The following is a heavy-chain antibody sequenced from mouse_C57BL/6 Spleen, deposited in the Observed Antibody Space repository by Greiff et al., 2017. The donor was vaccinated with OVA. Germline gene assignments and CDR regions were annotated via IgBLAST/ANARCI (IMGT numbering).Heavy chain of an antibody. CDR3: ARWGLRLDYAMDY. CDR2: IYPGSGST. J-gene: IGHJ4*01. D-gene: IGHD2-4*01. CDR1: GYTFTSYW. Sequence: QVQLQQPGAELVKPGASVKMSCKASGYTFTSYWITWVKQRPGQGLEWIGDIYPGSGSTNYNEKFKSKATLTVDTSSSTAYMQLSSLTSEDSAVYYCARWGLRLDYAMDYWGQGTSVTVSS. V-gene: IGHV1-55*01.